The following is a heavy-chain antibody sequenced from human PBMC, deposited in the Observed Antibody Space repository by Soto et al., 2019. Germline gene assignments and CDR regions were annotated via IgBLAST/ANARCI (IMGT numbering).Heavy chain of an antibody. CDR1: GYIFSTYA. Sequence: EVQLLESGGGLVQPGGSLRLSCAASGYIFSTYALTWVRQAPGKGLEWVSGISASSGSSAYYADFVKGRFTISRDNSKNTMYLQMSSLRVEDTAVYYCARVGLGYSGYFVPWGQGTLVTVSS. J-gene: IGHJ5*02. D-gene: IGHD1-26*01. V-gene: IGHV3-23*01. CDR2: ISASSGSSA. CDR3: ARVGLGYSGYFVP.